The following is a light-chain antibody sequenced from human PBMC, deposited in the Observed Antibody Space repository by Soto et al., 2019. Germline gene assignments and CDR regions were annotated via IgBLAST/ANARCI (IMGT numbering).Light chain of an antibody. J-gene: IGKJ3*01. Sequence: DIQMTQSPSSLSASVGDRVTISCRASRSIRTYLNWYQLKPGKAPKLLIYATSTLQNGVPSRFSGSGSGTDFTLTISSLQPEDVSTYYCQQSYSSSRFTFGPGTKVDFK. CDR3: QQSYSSSRFT. CDR1: RSIRTY. V-gene: IGKV1-39*01. CDR2: ATS.